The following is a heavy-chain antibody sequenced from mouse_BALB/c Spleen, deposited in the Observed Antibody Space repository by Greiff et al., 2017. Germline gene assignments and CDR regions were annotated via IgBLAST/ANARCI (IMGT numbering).Heavy chain of an antibody. CDR3: ARLTGRGNYYAMDY. D-gene: IGHD4-1*01. CDR2: ISYSGST. V-gene: IGHV3-8*02. Sequence: VQLKESGPSLVKPSQTLSLTCSVTGDSITSGYWNWIRKFPGNKLEYMGYISYSGSTYYNPSLKSRISITRDTSKNQYYLQLNSVTTEDTATYYCARLTGRGNYYAMDYWGQGTSVTVSS. J-gene: IGHJ4*01. CDR1: GDSITSGY.